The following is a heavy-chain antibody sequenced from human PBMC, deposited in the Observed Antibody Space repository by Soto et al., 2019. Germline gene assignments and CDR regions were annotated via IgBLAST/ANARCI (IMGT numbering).Heavy chain of an antibody. CDR2: TYYRSKWYN. J-gene: IGHJ5*01. V-gene: IGHV6-1*01. Sequence: SQTLSLTCAISGDGVASSSVTWNWIRQSPSRGLEWLGRTYYRSKWYNDYAESVKSRITINPDTSKNQFSLHLNSVTPEDTAVYYCVRLIGNSWLDFWGQGTLVTVS. CDR1: GDGVASSSVT. CDR3: VRLIGNSWLDF. D-gene: IGHD1-26*01.